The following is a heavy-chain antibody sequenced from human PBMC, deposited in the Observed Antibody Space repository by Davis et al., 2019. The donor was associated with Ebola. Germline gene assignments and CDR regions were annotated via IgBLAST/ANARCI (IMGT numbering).Heavy chain of an antibody. D-gene: IGHD2/OR15-2a*01. Sequence: GGSLRLSCTASGFTFGDYAVNWVRQAPGKGLEWVSSISSSSSYIYYADSVKGRFTISRDNAKNSLYLQMNSLRAEDTAVYYCARDPFPLPYWGQGTLVTVSS. CDR3: ARDPFPLPY. CDR2: ISSSSSYI. J-gene: IGHJ4*02. CDR1: GFTFGDYA. V-gene: IGHV3-21*01.